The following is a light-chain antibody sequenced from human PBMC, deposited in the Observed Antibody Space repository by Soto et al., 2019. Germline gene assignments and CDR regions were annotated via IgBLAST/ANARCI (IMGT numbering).Light chain of an antibody. Sequence: QSVLTQPPSASATPGQRVTISCSGGSSNIGSNTVNWYQQLPGTAPKLLIHSNNQRPSGVPDRFSGSKSGTSASLASSGLQSEDEADYYCAAWDDSLNGVVFGGGTKLTVL. CDR3: AAWDDSLNGVV. CDR1: SSNIGSNT. CDR2: SNN. V-gene: IGLV1-44*01. J-gene: IGLJ2*01.